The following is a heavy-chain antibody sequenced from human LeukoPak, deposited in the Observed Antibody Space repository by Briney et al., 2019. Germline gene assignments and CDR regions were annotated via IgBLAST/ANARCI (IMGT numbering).Heavy chain of an antibody. J-gene: IGHJ5*02. CDR2: ISSSSSTI. Sequence: GGSLGLSCVASGFTFSRYRMNWVRQAPGEGLEWVSYISSSSSTIYYADSVKGRFTISRDNDKNSLYLQMNSLRDEDTAVYYCARDLVYYSSGGTVDPWGQGTLVTVSS. CDR3: ARDLVYYSSGGTVDP. V-gene: IGHV3-48*02. CDR1: GFTFSRYR. D-gene: IGHD3-10*01.